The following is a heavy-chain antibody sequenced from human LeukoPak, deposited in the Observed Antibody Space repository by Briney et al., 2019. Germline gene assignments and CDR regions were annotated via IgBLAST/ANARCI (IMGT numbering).Heavy chain of an antibody. CDR3: ARGQITMVRGVISRTIDY. V-gene: IGHV4-59*12. CDR2: IYYSGST. Sequence: SETLSLTCTVSGGSISSYYWSWIRQPPGKGLEWIGYIYYSGSTNYNPSLKSRVTISVDTSENQFSLKLSSVTAADTAVYYCARGQITMVRGVISRTIDYWGQGTLVTVSS. J-gene: IGHJ4*02. D-gene: IGHD3-10*01. CDR1: GGSISSYY.